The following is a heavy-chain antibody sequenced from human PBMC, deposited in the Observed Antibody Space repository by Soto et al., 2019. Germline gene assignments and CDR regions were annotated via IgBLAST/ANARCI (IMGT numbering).Heavy chain of an antibody. CDR2: ISAYNGNT. J-gene: IGHJ2*01. CDR1: GYQSPIPC. CDR3: GVVTYETSVFFFD. Sequence: DSVKSTSAATGYQSPIPCITWVRQAPGQGLEWMGWISAYNGNTNYARKLQGRVTMTTDTSTSTAYMELRSQRSADTAVYYSGVVTYETSVFFFD. V-gene: IGHV1-18*01. D-gene: IGHD3-22*01.